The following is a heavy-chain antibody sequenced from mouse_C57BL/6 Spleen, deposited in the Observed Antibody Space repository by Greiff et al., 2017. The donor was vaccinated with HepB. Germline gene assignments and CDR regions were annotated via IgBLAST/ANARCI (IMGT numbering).Heavy chain of an antibody. V-gene: IGHV1-42*01. CDR3: ARPDYYGSSLYYAMDY. CDR2: INPSTGGT. Sequence: EVQGVESGPELVKPGASVKISCKASGYSFTGYYMNWVKQSPEKSLEWIGEINPSTGGTTYNQKFKAKATLTVDKSSSTAYMQLKSLTSEDSAVYYCARPDYYGSSLYYAMDYWGQGTSVTVSS. J-gene: IGHJ4*01. CDR1: GYSFTGYY. D-gene: IGHD1-1*01.